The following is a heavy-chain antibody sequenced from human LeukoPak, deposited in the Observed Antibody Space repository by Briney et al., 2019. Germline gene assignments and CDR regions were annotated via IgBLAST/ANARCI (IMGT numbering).Heavy chain of an antibody. Sequence: ASVKVSCKASGYTFTSYYMHWVRQAPGRGLEWMGIINPSGGSTSYAQKFQGRVTMTRDTSTSTVYMELSSLRSEDTAVYYCARPRRGYYDSSGYYPFGYWGQGTLVTVSS. D-gene: IGHD3-22*01. CDR3: ARPRRGYYDSSGYYPFGY. V-gene: IGHV1-46*01. CDR2: INPSGGST. J-gene: IGHJ4*02. CDR1: GYTFTSYY.